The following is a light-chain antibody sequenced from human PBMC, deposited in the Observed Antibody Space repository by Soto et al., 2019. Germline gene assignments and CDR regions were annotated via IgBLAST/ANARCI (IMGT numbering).Light chain of an antibody. CDR3: QQYKNWPFS. Sequence: EIVMTQSPATLSVSPGERATLSCRGGQGVTTNFAWYQQKSGQSPRLLIYDVSIRATGVPARFSATGSETDFTLTISGLQSEDSAVYFCQQYKNWPFSFGQGTRLEIK. V-gene: IGKV3-15*01. CDR1: QGVTTN. CDR2: DVS. J-gene: IGKJ5*01.